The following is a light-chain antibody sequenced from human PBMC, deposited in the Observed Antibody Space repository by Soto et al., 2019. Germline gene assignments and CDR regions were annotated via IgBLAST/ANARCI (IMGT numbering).Light chain of an antibody. J-gene: IGKJ2*01. CDR1: QGISSY. CDR3: QQLNSYPPYT. CDR2: AAS. V-gene: IGKV1-9*01. Sequence: DIQLTQSPSFLSASVGDRVTITCRASQGISSYLAWYQQNPGKAPKLLIYAASTLQTGVPSRFSGSGSGTEFTLTISSQQPEDFATYYCQQLNSYPPYTFGQGTKLEIK.